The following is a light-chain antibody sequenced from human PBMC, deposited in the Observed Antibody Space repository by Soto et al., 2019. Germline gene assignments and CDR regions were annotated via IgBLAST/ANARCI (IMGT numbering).Light chain of an antibody. CDR3: QQLNSYPRT. CDR2: AAS. J-gene: IGKJ1*01. V-gene: IGKV1-9*01. CDR1: QGISSY. Sequence: DIQLTQSPSFLSASVGDRVTITCRASQGISSYLAWYQQKPGKAPKLLIYAASTLQSGVPSRFSGSGXGTXXXXXXXSLQPEDFATYYCQQLNSYPRTFGQGTKVEIK.